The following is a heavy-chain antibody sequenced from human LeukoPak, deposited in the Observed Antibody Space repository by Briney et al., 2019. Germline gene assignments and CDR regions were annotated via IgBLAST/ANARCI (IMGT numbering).Heavy chain of an antibody. CDR1: GYTFTSYA. D-gene: IGHD3-10*01. CDR2: INAGNGNT. V-gene: IGHV1-3*01. J-gene: IGHJ4*02. CDR3: ARAGVLLWFGEFSAFDY. Sequence: ASVEVSCKASGYTFTSYAMHWVRQAPGQRLEWMGWINAGNGNTKYSQKFQGRVTITRDTSASTAYMELSSLRSEDTAVYYCARAGVLLWFGEFSAFDYWGQGTLVTVSS.